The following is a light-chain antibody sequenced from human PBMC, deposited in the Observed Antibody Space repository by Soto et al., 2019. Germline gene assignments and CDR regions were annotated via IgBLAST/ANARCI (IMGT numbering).Light chain of an antibody. Sequence: QSVLTQPASVSGSLGQSITISCTGTSSDVGGYNYVSWYQQHPGKAPKLMIYEVSNRPSGVSNRFSGSKSGNTASLTISGLQAEDEADYYCSSYTSSSILVVFGGGTKLTVL. CDR2: EVS. J-gene: IGLJ2*01. V-gene: IGLV2-14*01. CDR3: SSYTSSSILVV. CDR1: SSDVGGYNY.